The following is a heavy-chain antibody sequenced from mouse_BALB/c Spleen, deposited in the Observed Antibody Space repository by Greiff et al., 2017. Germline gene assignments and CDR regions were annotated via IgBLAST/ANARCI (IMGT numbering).Heavy chain of an antibody. V-gene: IGHV5-6*01. CDR1: GFTFSSYG. D-gene: IGHD2-1*01. J-gene: IGHJ2*01. CDR2: ISSGGSYT. CDR3: ARSTEGFDY. Sequence: EVKVVESGGDLVKPGGSLKLSCAASGFTFSSYGMTWVRQTPDKRLEWVATISSGGSYTYYPDSVKGRFTISRDNAKNTLYLQMSSLKSEDTAMYYCARSTEGFDYWGQGTTLTVSS.